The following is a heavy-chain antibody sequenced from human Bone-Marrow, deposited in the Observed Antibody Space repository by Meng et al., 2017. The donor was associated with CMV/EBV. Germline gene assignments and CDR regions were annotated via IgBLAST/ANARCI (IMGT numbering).Heavy chain of an antibody. J-gene: IGHJ4*02. D-gene: IGHD6-6*01. CDR2: MNPNSGNT. CDR1: GYTFSSYD. CDR3: ARWSGTAIAARRGLYVDY. Sequence: ASVKVSCKASGYTFSSYDINWVRQATGQGLEWMGWMNPNSGNTGYAQKFQGRVTLTRNTSISTAYMELSDLRSEDTAVYYCARWSGTAIAARRGLYVDYWGQGTLVTVSS. V-gene: IGHV1-8*01.